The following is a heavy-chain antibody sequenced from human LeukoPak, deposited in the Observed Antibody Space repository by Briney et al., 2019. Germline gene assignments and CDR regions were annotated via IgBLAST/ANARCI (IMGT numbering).Heavy chain of an antibody. CDR1: GGSISSYY. CDR2: IYYSGST. D-gene: IGHD6-13*01. V-gene: IGHV4-59*01. CDR3: ARQQQLLRDHYYYDYMDV. Sequence: SETLSLTCTVSGGSISSYYWSWIRQPPGKGLEWIGYIYYSGSTNYNPSLKSRVTISVDTSKNQFSLKLSSVTAADTAVYYCARQQQLLRDHYYYDYMDVWGKGTTVTVSS. J-gene: IGHJ6*03.